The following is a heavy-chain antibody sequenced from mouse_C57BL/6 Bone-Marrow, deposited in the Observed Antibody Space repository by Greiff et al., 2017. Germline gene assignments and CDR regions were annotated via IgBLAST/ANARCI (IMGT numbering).Heavy chain of an antibody. Sequence: QVQLQQPGAELVKPGASVKMSCKASGYTFTSYWITWVKQRPGQGLEWIGDIYPGSGSTNYNEKFKSKATLTVDTSSSTAYMQLSSLTSEDSAVXYCARSFYDGYYDYAMDYWGQGTSVTVSS. D-gene: IGHD2-3*01. V-gene: IGHV1-55*01. CDR1: GYTFTSYW. CDR2: IYPGSGST. CDR3: ARSFYDGYYDYAMDY. J-gene: IGHJ4*01.